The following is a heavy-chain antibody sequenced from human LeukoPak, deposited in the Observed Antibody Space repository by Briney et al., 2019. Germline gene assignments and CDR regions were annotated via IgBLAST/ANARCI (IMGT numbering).Heavy chain of an antibody. CDR2: ISNSGST. J-gene: IGHJ3*02. D-gene: IGHD1-1*01. CDR1: GGSISSYY. Sequence: SETLSLTRTVSGGSISSYYWSWIRQLPGEGLEWIGYISNSGSTNYNPSLKSRVTISPHTSKNQLSLKLSSVPAADTAVYHCVRLQPNTGEWAFDIWGQGTMVSVSS. V-gene: IGHV4-59*01. CDR3: VRLQPNTGEWAFDI.